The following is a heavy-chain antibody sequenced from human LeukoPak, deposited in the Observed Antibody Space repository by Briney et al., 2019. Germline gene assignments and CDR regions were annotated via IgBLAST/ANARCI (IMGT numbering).Heavy chain of an antibody. Sequence: PGGSLRLSCAASGFTFSSYWMHWVRQAPGKGLVWVSRINSDGSSTSYADSVKGRFTISRDNAKNTLYLQMRSLRAEDTAVYYCARESFSSGARYYYYYMDVWGKGTTVTVSS. V-gene: IGHV3-74*01. J-gene: IGHJ6*03. D-gene: IGHD6-25*01. CDR3: ARESFSSGARYYYYYMDV. CDR1: GFTFSSYW. CDR2: INSDGSST.